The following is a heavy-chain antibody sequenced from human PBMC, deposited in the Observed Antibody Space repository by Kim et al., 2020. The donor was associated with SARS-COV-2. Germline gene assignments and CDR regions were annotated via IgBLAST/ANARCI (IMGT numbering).Heavy chain of an antibody. CDR1: GFTFSRYA. D-gene: IGHD6-19*01. CDR2: VNNGGNA. Sequence: GSLRLSCAASGFTFSRYAMSWVRQAPGKGPEWIAAVNNGGNAYYANFARGRFTVSRDNSRNTLDLQMNSLTAEDTALYFCAKDHPSSGWPTFDSWGQGTLVTVSS. CDR3: AKDHPSSGWPTFDS. V-gene: IGHV3-23*01. J-gene: IGHJ4*02.